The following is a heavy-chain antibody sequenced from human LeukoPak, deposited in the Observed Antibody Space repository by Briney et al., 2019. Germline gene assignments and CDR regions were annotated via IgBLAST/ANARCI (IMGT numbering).Heavy chain of an antibody. D-gene: IGHD1-7*01. J-gene: IGHJ4*02. V-gene: IGHV3-20*04. CDR3: ASYNWNFLNDY. Sequence: GSLRLSCAASGFTFDDYGMSGGRQAPGKGLEWVSCINWNGGSTGYADSVKGRFTISRENAKNTLYMQLNSLRAEDTAVYYCASYNWNFLNDYWGKGTLVTVS. CDR1: GFTFDDYG. CDR2: INWNGGST.